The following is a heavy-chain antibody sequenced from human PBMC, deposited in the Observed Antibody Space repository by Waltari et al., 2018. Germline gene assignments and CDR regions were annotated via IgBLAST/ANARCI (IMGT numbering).Heavy chain of an antibody. Sequence: EVQLVESGGGLVQPGGSLRLSCAASGFTVSSHYMSWVRQAPGKGLEWVSVIYSGGSTYYADSVKGRFTISRDNSKNTLYLQMNSLRAEDTAVYYCARPVHYYYYGMDVWGQGTTVTVSS. CDR2: IYSGGST. CDR3: ARPVHYYYYGMDV. J-gene: IGHJ6*02. CDR1: GFTVSSHY. V-gene: IGHV3-66*04. D-gene: IGHD6-6*01.